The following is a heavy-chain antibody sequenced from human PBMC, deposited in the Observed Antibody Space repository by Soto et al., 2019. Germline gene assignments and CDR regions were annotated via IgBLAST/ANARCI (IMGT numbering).Heavy chain of an antibody. CDR2: IYYSGST. D-gene: IGHD2-15*01. V-gene: IGHV4-59*08. CDR3: ARLGGGYCSGGSCYRDAFDI. CDR1: GGSVSSYY. Sequence: NPSETLSLTSTVSGGSVSSYYWSWIRQPPGKGLEWIGYIYYSGSTNYNPSLKSRVTISVDTSKNQFSLKLSSVTAADTAVYYCARLGGGYCSGGSCYRDAFDIWGQGTMVTVSS. J-gene: IGHJ3*02.